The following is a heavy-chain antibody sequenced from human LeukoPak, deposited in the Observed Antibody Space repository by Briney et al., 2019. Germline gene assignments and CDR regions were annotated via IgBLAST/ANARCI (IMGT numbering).Heavy chain of an antibody. V-gene: IGHV3-7*01. CDR1: GFTFSAYW. CDR3: ARVGKNGWDSDH. D-gene: IGHD6-19*01. Sequence: PGGSLRLSCAASGFTFSAYWMTWVRQAPGKGLAWVANIIEGGDVKYYADSVKGRFIISRDNTKNSLYLQMTSLRADDTAVYYCARVGKNGWDSDHWGQGTLVTVSS. CDR2: IIEGGDVK. J-gene: IGHJ4*02.